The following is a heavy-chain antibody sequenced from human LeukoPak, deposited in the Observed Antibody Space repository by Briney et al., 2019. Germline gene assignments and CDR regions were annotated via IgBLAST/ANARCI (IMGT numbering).Heavy chain of an antibody. J-gene: IGHJ4*02. Sequence: GGSLRLSCAASGFTVSSNYMSWVRQAPGKGLEWVSVIYSGGSTYYADSVKGRFTISRDNSKNTLYLQMNSLRAEDTAVYYCARGYDFWSGFCDYWGQGTLVTVSS. CDR1: GFTVSSNY. CDR2: IYSGGST. V-gene: IGHV3-53*01. D-gene: IGHD3-3*01. CDR3: ARGYDFWSGFCDY.